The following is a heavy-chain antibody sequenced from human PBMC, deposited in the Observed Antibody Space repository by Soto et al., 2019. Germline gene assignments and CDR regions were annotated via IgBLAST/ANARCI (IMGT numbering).Heavy chain of an antibody. Sequence: SQTLSLTCAISGDSVSSNSAAWNWIRQSPSRGLEWLGRTYYRSKWYNDYAVSVKSRITINPDTSKNQFSLQLNSVTPGDTAVYYCARGQKAGELTNDAFDIWGQGTMVTVSS. V-gene: IGHV6-1*01. D-gene: IGHD1-7*01. CDR2: TYYRSKWYN. CDR1: GDSVSSNSAA. CDR3: ARGQKAGELTNDAFDI. J-gene: IGHJ3*02.